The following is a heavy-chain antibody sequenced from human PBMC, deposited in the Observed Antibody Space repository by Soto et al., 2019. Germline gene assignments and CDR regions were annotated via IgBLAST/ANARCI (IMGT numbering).Heavy chain of an antibody. V-gene: IGHV1-2*02. J-gene: IGHJ4*02. CDR3: ARREQWLENFDF. Sequence: ASVKVSCKTSGYTFTGFYIHWIRQAPGQGLEWMGWINPNSGDTNYSQEFQGRVTMTSDTSITTAYVELTRLRSDDTAVYYCARREQWLENFDFWGQGTLVTVSS. D-gene: IGHD6-19*01. CDR2: INPNSGDT. CDR1: GYTFTGFY.